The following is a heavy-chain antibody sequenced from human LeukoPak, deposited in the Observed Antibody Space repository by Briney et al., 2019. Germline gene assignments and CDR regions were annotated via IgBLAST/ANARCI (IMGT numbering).Heavy chain of an antibody. Sequence: PGGSLRLSCAASGFTFSTYAMSWVRQAPGKGLEWVSLIHNDAVGTYYAGSVKGRFTISRDNSKNTLYLQMHSLRGDDTAVYYCAKDRGYWGQGTLVTVSS. V-gene: IGHV3-23*01. CDR3: AKDRGY. J-gene: IGHJ4*02. D-gene: IGHD2-15*01. CDR2: IHNDAVGT. CDR1: GFTFSTYA.